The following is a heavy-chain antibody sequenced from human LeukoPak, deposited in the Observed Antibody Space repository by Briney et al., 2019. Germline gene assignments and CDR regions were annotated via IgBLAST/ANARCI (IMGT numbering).Heavy chain of an antibody. CDR1: GGSITTGSYY. J-gene: IGHJ4*02. V-gene: IGHV4-39*07. Sequence: SQTLSLTCSVSGGSITTGSYYWAWIRQSPGKGLEWIATISSTGLAYYNLSLKSRVTMALDRSKNQFSLKVDSMTAADSAVYYCARGVYGYYGSGSYFGYWGQGTLVTVSS. CDR2: ISSTGLA. D-gene: IGHD3-10*01. CDR3: ARGVYGYYGSGSYFGY.